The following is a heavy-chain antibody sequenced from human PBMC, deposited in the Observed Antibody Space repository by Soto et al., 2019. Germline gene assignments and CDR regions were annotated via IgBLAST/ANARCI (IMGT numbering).Heavy chain of an antibody. D-gene: IGHD2-8*02. CDR3: AKSIGLLSGYYYGMDV. J-gene: IGHJ6*02. Sequence: QVQLVESGGGVVQPGRSLKLSFPALGLTFITNAIHGVAQVQGRGWGGGAVISYDGSNKYYADSVKGRFTISRDNSKNTLYLQMNSLRAEDTAVYYCAKSIGLLSGYYYGMDVWGQGTTVTVSS. CDR2: ISYDGSNK. V-gene: IGHV3-30*18. CDR1: GLTFITNA.